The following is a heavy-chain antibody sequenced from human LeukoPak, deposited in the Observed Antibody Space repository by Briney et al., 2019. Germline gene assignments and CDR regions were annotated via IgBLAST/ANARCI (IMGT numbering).Heavy chain of an antibody. D-gene: IGHD3-22*01. CDR2: IYSSGST. J-gene: IGHJ4*02. CDR3: ASVSRGYYIDY. V-gene: IGHV4-4*07. CDR1: GGSISSYY. Sequence: PSETPSLTCTVSGGSISSYYWSWIRQPAGQGLEWIGRIYSSGSTNYNPSIKSRVTMSVDTSKNQFSLGLSSVTAADTAMYYCASVSRGYYIDYWGQGTLVTVSS.